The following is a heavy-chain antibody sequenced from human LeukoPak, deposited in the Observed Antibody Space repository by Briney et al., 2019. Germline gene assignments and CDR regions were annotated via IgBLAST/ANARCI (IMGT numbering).Heavy chain of an antibody. CDR1: GFTFSSYS. Sequence: GGSLRLSCAASGFTFSSYSMNWVRQAPGKGLEWVSYISSSSSTIYYADSVKGRFTISRDNAKNSLYLQMNSLRAEDTAVYYCARGRGYSYGYIDYWGQGTLVTVSS. J-gene: IGHJ4*02. V-gene: IGHV3-48*01. D-gene: IGHD5-18*01. CDR2: ISSSSSTI. CDR3: ARGRGYSYGYIDY.